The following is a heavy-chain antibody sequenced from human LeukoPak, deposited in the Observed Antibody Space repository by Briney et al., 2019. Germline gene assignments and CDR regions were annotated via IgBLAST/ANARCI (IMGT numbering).Heavy chain of an antibody. J-gene: IGHJ4*02. CDR3: AREGYCSGGSCYEVDY. Sequence: PSQALSLTCTVSGASISSYYWSWIRQPPGKGLEWIGDIYYSGSIKYNPSLKSRVTMSVDTSKNHFSLKLSSVTAADTAVYYCAREGYCSGGSCYEVDYWGQGTLVTVSS. CDR1: GASISSYY. CDR2: IYYSGSI. V-gene: IGHV4-59*12. D-gene: IGHD2-15*01.